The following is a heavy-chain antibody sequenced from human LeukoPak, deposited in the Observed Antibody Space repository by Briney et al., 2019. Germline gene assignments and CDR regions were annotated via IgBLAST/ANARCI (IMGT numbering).Heavy chain of an antibody. CDR1: GFTVSSNY. Sequence: PGCSLRPSRAVSGFTVSSNYMSWVRQAPGKGLEWVSVIYSDGSTFYPDSVKDRFTISRDNSKHTLYLQMNSLRAEDTAVYYCARLAVAYFDSWGQGTLVTVSS. J-gene: IGHJ4*02. CDR2: IYSDGST. CDR3: ARLAVAYFDS. V-gene: IGHV3-66*04. D-gene: IGHD6-19*01.